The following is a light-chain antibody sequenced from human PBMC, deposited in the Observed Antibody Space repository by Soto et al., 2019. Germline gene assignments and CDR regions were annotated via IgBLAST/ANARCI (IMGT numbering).Light chain of an antibody. CDR3: SSYAGSYTHV. J-gene: IGLJ1*01. CDR2: HVS. V-gene: IGLV2-8*01. Sequence: QSALTQPPSASGSPGQSVTISCTGAGTDVGQYNYVSWYQQHPGKAPKLLIHHVSRRPSGVPARFSGSKSGNTASLTVSGLQTEDEADYYCSSYAGSYTHVFGTGTKLTVL. CDR1: GTDVGQYNY.